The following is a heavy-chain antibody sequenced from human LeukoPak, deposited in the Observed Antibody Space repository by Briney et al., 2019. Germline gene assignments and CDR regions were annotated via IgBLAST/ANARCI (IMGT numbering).Heavy chain of an antibody. CDR3: ARGYDFWSGYYQNWFDP. V-gene: IGHV4-30-4*08. CDR2: IYYRGST. J-gene: IGHJ5*02. Sequence: SQTLSLTCTVSGGSISSGDYYWSWIRQPPGKGLEWIGYIYYRGSTYYNPSLKSRVTISVDTSKNQFSLKLSSVTAADTAVYYCARGYDFWSGYYQNWFDPWGQGTLVTVSS. D-gene: IGHD3-3*01. CDR1: GGSISSGDYY.